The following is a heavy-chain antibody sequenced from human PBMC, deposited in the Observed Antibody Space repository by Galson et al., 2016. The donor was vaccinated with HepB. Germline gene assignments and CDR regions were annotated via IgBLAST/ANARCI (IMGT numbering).Heavy chain of an antibody. V-gene: IGHV1-8*01. CDR1: GYTFTSYD. J-gene: IGHJ4*02. CDR2: MNANSGAT. CDR3: ARYHDGLDY. D-gene: IGHD3-3*01. Sequence: SVKVSCKASGYTFTSYDINWVRQAPGQGLEWMGWMNANSGATGYVQKFQGRVTMTRSTSMSTAYMELTALRFEDTAVYYCARYHDGLDYWGQGTLVTVS.